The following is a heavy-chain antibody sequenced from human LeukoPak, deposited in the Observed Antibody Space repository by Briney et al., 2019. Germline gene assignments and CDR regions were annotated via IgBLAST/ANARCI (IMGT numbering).Heavy chain of an antibody. CDR3: ARSGLPDY. CDR2: ISGSGGST. V-gene: IGHV3-23*01. CDR1: GFTVSSNY. D-gene: IGHD2-21*01. J-gene: IGHJ4*02. Sequence: PGGSLRLSCAASGFTVSSNYMSWVRQAPGKGLEWVSAISGSGGSTYYADSVKGRFTISRDNSKNTLYLQMNSLRAEDTAVYYCARSGLPDYWGQGTLVTVSS.